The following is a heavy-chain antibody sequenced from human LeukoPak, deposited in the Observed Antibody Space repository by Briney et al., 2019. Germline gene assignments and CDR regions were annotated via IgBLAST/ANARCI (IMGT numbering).Heavy chain of an antibody. CDR3: ARDANWASDY. J-gene: IGHJ4*02. CDR1: GFTFNNHW. CDR2: INKDGSEK. D-gene: IGHD7-27*01. V-gene: IGHV3-7*01. Sequence: GGPLRLSCAASGFTFNNHWMVWVRQAPGKGLEWVANINKDGSEKFYGDSVKGRFTISRDNAKNSLYLQMNSLRAADTAVYYCARDANWASDYWGQGTLVTVSS.